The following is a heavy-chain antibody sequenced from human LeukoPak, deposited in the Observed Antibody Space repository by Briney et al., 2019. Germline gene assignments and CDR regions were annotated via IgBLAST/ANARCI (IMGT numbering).Heavy chain of an antibody. CDR2: ISSSSSYT. CDR3: ARGYSYGLFDY. V-gene: IGHV3-11*06. Sequence: KPGGSLRLSCAASGFTFSDYYMSWIRHAPGKGLEWVSYISSSSSYTNYADSVKGRFTISRDNAKNSLYLQMSSLRAEDTAVYYCARGYSYGLFDYWGQGTLVTVSS. D-gene: IGHD5-18*01. J-gene: IGHJ4*02. CDR1: GFTFSDYY.